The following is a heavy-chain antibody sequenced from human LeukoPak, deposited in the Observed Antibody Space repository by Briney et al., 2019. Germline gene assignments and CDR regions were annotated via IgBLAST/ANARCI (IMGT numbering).Heavy chain of an antibody. CDR2: INHSGST. D-gene: IGHD3-10*01. CDR1: SGSFSGYY. Sequence: PSETLSLTCAVYSGSFSGYYWSWIRQPPGKGLEWIGEINHSGSTNYNPSLKSRVTISVDTSKNQFSLKLSSVTAADTAVYYCASWSYGSAAGQDYWGQGTLVTVSS. J-gene: IGHJ4*02. V-gene: IGHV4-34*01. CDR3: ASWSYGSAAGQDY.